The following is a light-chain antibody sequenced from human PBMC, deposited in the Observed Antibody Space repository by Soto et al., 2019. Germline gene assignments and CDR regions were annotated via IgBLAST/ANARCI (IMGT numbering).Light chain of an antibody. V-gene: IGLV2-14*03. CDR3: YSYTSSSTYV. J-gene: IGLJ1*01. CDR2: DVS. CDR1: SSDVGGYNY. Sequence: QSALTQPASVSGSPGQSITISCTGTSSDVGGYNYVSWYQQHPAKAPKVMIYDVSNRPSGVSNRFSGSKSGNAASLTISGLQAEDEADYYCYSYTSSSTYVFGTGTKLTVL.